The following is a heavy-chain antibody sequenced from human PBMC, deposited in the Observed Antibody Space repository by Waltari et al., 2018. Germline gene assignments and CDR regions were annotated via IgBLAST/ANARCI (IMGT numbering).Heavy chain of an antibody. D-gene: IGHD3-16*01. J-gene: IGHJ4*02. V-gene: IGHV3-23*01. Sequence: EVQVLESGGGLVRPGGSLRLSCADSGFTFSTNAMTWVRQAPGKGLEWVSTINGIGGNTYHADSVKCRFTISRDNSKNTLYLQMNSLRAEDTAIYYCAKDSSTLHYFDYWGQGTLVTVSS. CDR1: GFTFSTNA. CDR2: INGIGGNT. CDR3: AKDSSTLHYFDY.